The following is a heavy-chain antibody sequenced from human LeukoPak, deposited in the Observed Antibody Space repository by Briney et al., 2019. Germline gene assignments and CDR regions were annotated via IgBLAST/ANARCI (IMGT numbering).Heavy chain of an antibody. CDR3: ARDYDFWSGYYAD. J-gene: IGHJ4*02. CDR2: IIPIFGTA. V-gene: IGHV1-69*13. D-gene: IGHD3-3*01. CDR1: GGTFSSYA. Sequence: ASVKVSCKASGGTFSSYATSWVRQAPGQGLEWMGGIIPIFGTANYAQKFQGRVTITADESTSTAYMELSSLRSEDTAVYYCARDYDFWSGYYADWGQGTLVTVSS.